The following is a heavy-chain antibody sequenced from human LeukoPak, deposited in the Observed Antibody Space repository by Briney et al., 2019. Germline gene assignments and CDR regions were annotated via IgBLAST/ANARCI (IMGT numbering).Heavy chain of an antibody. V-gene: IGHV3-23*01. J-gene: IGHJ4*02. CDR1: GFTFSNYG. CDR3: ARGRPHGNDY. Sequence: GGSLRLSCAASGFTFSNYGMSWVRQAPGKGLEWVSTISGSGDSTYYADSVKGRFTISRDNSKNTPYLQMNSLRVEDTAVYYCARGRPHGNDYWGQGTLVTVSS. CDR2: ISGSGDST. D-gene: IGHD4-23*01.